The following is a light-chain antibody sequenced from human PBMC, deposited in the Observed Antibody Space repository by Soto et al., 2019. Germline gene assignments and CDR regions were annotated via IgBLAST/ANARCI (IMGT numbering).Light chain of an antibody. CDR1: QSIISY. J-gene: IGKJ3*01. Sequence: DIQMTQSPSSLSASVGDRFTITCRASQSIISYLNWYQQTPGKAPKLLIYAASSLQSGVPSRFSGSGSGTDFTLTISSLQPEDFATYYCQQSYTTPRFGPGTKVDIK. CDR2: AAS. CDR3: QQSYTTPR. V-gene: IGKV1-39*01.